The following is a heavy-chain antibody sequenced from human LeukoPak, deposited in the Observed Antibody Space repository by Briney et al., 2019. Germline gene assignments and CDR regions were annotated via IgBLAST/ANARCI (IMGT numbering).Heavy chain of an antibody. CDR1: GGSISSGDYY. V-gene: IGHV4-61*02. Sequence: SETLSLTCTVSGGSISSGDYYWSWIRQPAGKGLEWIGRISASGTTTSNPALKSRVTMSVDSSKKQFSLNLSSVTAADTAVYYCARGSWVVRTGYYYYMDVWGKGTTVTVSS. CDR2: ISASGTT. CDR3: ARGSWVVRTGYYYYMDV. J-gene: IGHJ6*03. D-gene: IGHD4-23*01.